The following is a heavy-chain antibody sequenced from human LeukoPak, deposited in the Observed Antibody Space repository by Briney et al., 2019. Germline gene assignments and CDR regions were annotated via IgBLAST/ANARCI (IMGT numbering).Heavy chain of an antibody. Sequence: PSETLSLTCTVSGGSISSYYWTWTRQPPGKGLEWLGYIYYSGSTNYNPSLKSRVTISVDTSRNQFSLKLSSVTAADTAVYYCARDFGIAVTALTWWYFDLWGRGTLVTVSS. CDR2: IYYSGST. D-gene: IGHD6-19*01. J-gene: IGHJ2*01. V-gene: IGHV4-59*01. CDR1: GGSISSYY. CDR3: ARDFGIAVTALTWWYFDL.